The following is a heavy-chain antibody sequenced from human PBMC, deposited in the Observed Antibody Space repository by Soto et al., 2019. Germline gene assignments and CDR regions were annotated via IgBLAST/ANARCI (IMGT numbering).Heavy chain of an antibody. CDR1: GFTFSNYW. CDR2: INRDGSVT. J-gene: IGHJ4*01. Sequence: DVQLVESGGKLVQPGGSLRLSCAASGFTFSNYWMHWVRQAPGKGLVWVSRINRDGSVTTYADAVRGRFTISRDNAKNTLYLQMNSLRVEDTAVYYCTMALTGRQDYWGQGALVTVSS. D-gene: IGHD7-27*01. V-gene: IGHV3-74*01. CDR3: TMALTGRQDY.